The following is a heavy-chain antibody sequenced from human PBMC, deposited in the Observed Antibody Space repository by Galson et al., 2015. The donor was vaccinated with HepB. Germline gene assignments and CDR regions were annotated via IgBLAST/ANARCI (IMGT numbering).Heavy chain of an antibody. Sequence: QSGAEVKKPGESLRISCKGSGSSFTSYWISWVRQMPGKGLEWMGRIDPSDSYTNYSPSFQGHVTISADKSISTAYLQWSSLKASDTAMYYCARHPFPVAGTVPSPYYFDYWGQGTLVTVSS. D-gene: IGHD6-19*01. V-gene: IGHV5-10-1*01. CDR1: GSSFTSYW. CDR2: IDPSDSYT. CDR3: ARHPFPVAGTVPSPYYFDY. J-gene: IGHJ4*02.